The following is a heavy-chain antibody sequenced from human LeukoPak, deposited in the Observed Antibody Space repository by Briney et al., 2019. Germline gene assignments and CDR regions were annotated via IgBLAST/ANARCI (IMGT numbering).Heavy chain of an antibody. D-gene: IGHD6-6*01. V-gene: IGHV3-66*01. CDR2: IYSGGST. CDR3: AKCSTAPPYGLDD. J-gene: IGHJ6*02. Sequence: GGSLRLSCAASGFTVSSNYMSWVRQAPGKRLEWVSVIYSGGSTYYTDSVKGRFTISRDNSKNTLYFQMNSLRAEDTATYYCAKCSTAPPYGLDDWGQRTTVTVSS. CDR1: GFTVSSNY.